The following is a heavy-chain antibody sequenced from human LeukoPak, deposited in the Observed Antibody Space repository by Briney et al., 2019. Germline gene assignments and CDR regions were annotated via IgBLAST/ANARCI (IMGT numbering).Heavy chain of an antibody. CDR2: IIPIFGTA. Sequence: SVKVSCKASGGTFSSYAISWVRQAPGQGLEWMGRIIPIFGTANYAQKFQGRVTIPTDESTSTAYMELSSLRSEDTAVYYCARDGGLGAFDIWGQGTMVTVSS. CDR3: ARDGGLGAFDI. CDR1: GGTFSSYA. D-gene: IGHD3-16*01. J-gene: IGHJ3*02. V-gene: IGHV1-69*05.